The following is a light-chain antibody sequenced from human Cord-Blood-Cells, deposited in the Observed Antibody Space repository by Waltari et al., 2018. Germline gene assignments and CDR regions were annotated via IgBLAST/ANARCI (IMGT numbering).Light chain of an antibody. Sequence: QSVLTQPPSVSGAPGQRVTISCTGSSSNIGAGYDVHWYQQLPGTAPKLLIYGNSNRPSGDPGRVSGSKSGTSASLAITGLQAEDEADYYCQSYDSSLSGLWVFGGGTKLTVL. J-gene: IGLJ3*02. V-gene: IGLV1-40*01. CDR2: GNS. CDR1: SSNIGAGYD. CDR3: QSYDSSLSGLWV.